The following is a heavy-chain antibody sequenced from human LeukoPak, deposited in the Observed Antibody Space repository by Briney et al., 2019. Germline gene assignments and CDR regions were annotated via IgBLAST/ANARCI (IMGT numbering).Heavy chain of an antibody. CDR1: GYIFSDYY. V-gene: IGHV1-2*02. CDR3: ARGREVAGTVGY. J-gene: IGHJ4*02. D-gene: IGHD6-19*01. CDR2: INPNSGGT. Sequence: ASVKVSCKTSGYIFSDYYMHWVRQAPGQGPEWMGWINPNSGGTNYAQKFQGRVTMTRDTSISTGYMELNSLRSDDTAVYYCARGREVAGTVGYWGQGTPVTVSS.